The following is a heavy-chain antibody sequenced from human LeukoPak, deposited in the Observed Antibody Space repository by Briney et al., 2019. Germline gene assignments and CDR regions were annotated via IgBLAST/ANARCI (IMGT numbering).Heavy chain of an antibody. CDR1: GFPFKSYG. CDR2: IRYDGNNK. D-gene: IGHD4/OR15-4a*01. V-gene: IGHV3-30*02. Sequence: GSLELSFPTSGFPFKSYGMDWVRPAPGKGLEGVAFIRYDGNNKDYADSVKGRFTISRDNSKNTLYLQMNSLRVEDTAVYYCAKGYGDLVAFNIWGQGTMVTVSS. CDR3: AKGYGDLVAFNI. J-gene: IGHJ3*02.